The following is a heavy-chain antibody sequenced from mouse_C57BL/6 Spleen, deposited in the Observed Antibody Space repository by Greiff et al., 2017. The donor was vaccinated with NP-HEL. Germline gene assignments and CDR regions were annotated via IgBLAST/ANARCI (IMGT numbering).Heavy chain of an antibody. V-gene: IGHV1-69*01. Sequence: QVQLQQPGAELVMPGASVKLSCKASGYTFTSYWMHWVKQRPGQGLEWIGEIDPSDSYTNYNQKFKGKSTLTVDKSSSTAYMQLSSLTSEDSAVYYCARRPLLSLTGNYAMDCWGQGTSVTVSS. CDR2: IDPSDSYT. J-gene: IGHJ4*01. CDR3: ARRPLLSLTGNYAMDC. CDR1: GYTFTSYW. D-gene: IGHD4-1*01.